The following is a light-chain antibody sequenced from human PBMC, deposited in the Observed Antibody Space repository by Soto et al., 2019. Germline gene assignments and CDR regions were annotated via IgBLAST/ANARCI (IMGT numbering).Light chain of an antibody. V-gene: IGKV3-15*01. CDR2: DAY. CDR3: QHYHSWPLT. CDR1: QGVGST. J-gene: IGKJ4*01. Sequence: EIVMTQSPATLSVSPGERATLSCRASQGVGSTLAWYQQKPGQTPRLLIYDAYIRATGVPARFSGSGSGTDFTLTINRLQSEDFAVYYCQHYHSWPLTFGGGTKLEIK.